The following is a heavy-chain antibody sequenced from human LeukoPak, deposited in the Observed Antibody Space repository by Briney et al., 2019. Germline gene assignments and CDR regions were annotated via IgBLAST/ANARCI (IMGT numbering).Heavy chain of an antibody. CDR2: ISYDGSNK. J-gene: IGHJ6*02. V-gene: IGHV3-30-3*01. CDR1: GFTFSSYA. CDR3: ARQTGYSTWNGMDV. D-gene: IGHD6-13*01. Sequence: PGGSLRLSCAASGFTFSSYAMHWVRQAPGKGLEWVAVISYDGSNKYYADSVKGRFTISRDNSKNTLYLQMNSLRAEDTAVYYSARQTGYSTWNGMDVWGQGTTVTVSS.